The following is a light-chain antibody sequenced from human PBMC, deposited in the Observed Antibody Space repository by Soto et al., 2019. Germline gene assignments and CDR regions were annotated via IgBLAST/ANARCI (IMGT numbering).Light chain of an antibody. CDR3: TSYVGNDIWV. Sequence: QSVLTQPPSASGSPGQSVTISCTGTSSDVGAYKYVSWYQQYPGKAPKLMIYEVTKRPSGVPDRFSGSKSGNTASLTVSGLQAEDDADYYCTSYVGNDIWVFGGGTQLTVL. V-gene: IGLV2-8*01. CDR1: SSDVGAYKY. CDR2: EVT. J-gene: IGLJ3*02.